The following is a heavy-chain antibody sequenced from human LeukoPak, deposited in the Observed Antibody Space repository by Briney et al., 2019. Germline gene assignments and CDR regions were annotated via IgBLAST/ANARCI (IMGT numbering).Heavy chain of an antibody. D-gene: IGHD6-13*01. J-gene: IGHJ4*02. CDR3: ARAYGSNSNDY. Sequence: PGGSLRLSCAASGFTFSSYGMHWVRQAPGKGLEWVAVVYGGNTSYYADSVKGRFTISRDTSKNTVHLQMNSLRTEDTAVYYCARAYGSNSNDYWGQGTLVTVSS. V-gene: IGHV3-NL1*01. CDR2: VYGGNTS. CDR1: GFTFSSYG.